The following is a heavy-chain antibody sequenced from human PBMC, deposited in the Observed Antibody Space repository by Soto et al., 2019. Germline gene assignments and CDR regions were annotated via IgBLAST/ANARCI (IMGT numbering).Heavy chain of an antibody. J-gene: IGHJ6*03. D-gene: IGHD2-2*01. CDR1: GYTFTSYG. CDR2: ISAYNGNT. V-gene: IGHV1-18*01. Sequence: ASVQVSCKASGYTFTSYGISWVRQAPGQGLEWMGWISAYNGNTNYAQKLQGRVTMTTDTSTSTAYMELRSLRSDDTAVYYCARVVVVPAAMLWEGYYYYYMDVWGKGTTVTVSS. CDR3: ARVVVVPAAMLWEGYYYYYMDV.